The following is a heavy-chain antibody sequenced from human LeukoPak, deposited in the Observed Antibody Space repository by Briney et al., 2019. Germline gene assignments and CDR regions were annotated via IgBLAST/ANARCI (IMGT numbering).Heavy chain of an antibody. J-gene: IGHJ5*02. Sequence: PGGSLRLSCAASGFTVSSNYMSWVRQAPGKGLEWVSVFYSGGSTYYADSVKGRFTISRDNSKNTVYLQMNSLRAEDTAVYDCARGPNYGSFSWGQGTLVTVSS. CDR1: GFTVSSNY. CDR2: FYSGGST. D-gene: IGHD1-26*01. CDR3: ARGPNYGSFS. V-gene: IGHV3-53*01.